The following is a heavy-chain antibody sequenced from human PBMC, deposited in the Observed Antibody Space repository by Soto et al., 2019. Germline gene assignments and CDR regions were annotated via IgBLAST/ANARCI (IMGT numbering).Heavy chain of an antibody. CDR1: GFTLSNTG. J-gene: IGHJ5*02. V-gene: IGHV3-30*18. CDR2: ISYDGSNK. CDR3: AKDWGSSGWFNWFDP. Sequence: GGSLRLSCVASGFTLSNTGMHWVRQAPGKGLEWVAMISYDGSNKFYADSVKGRFTISRDNSKNTLFLQMDSLRPDDTSFYYCAKDWGSSGWFNWFDPWGQGTLVTVSS. D-gene: IGHD6-19*01.